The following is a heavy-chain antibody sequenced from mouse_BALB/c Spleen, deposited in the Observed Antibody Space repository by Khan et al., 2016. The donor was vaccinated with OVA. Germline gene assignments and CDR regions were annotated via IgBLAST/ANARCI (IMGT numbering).Heavy chain of an antibody. Sequence: EVQLQESGPGLVKPSQSLSLTCTVTGYSITSDYAWNWIRQFPGNKLEWMGYISYSGRTSYNPSLKSRISITRDTSKNQFFLQLNSVTTEDTATYYWARSGTITTVVATDFDYWGQGTTLTVSS. CDR2: ISYSGRT. V-gene: IGHV3-2*02. CDR3: ARSGTITTVVATDFDY. D-gene: IGHD1-1*01. CDR1: GYSITSDYA. J-gene: IGHJ2*01.